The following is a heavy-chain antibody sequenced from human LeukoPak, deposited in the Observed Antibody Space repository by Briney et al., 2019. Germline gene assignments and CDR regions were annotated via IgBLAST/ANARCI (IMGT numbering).Heavy chain of an antibody. J-gene: IGHJ3*02. CDR2: IYTSGST. CDR3: ARDRVVVVPAAEDAFDI. CDR1: GGSISSGSYY. Sequence: SQTLSLTCTVSGGSISSGSYYLSWIRQPAGKGLEWIGRIYTSGSTNYNPSLKSRVTISVDTSKNQFSLKLSSVTAADTAVYYCARDRVVVVPAAEDAFDIWGQGTMVTVSS. D-gene: IGHD2-2*01. V-gene: IGHV4-61*02.